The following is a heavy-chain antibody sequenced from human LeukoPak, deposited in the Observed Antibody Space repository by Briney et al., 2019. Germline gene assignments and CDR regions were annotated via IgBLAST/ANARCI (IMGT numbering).Heavy chain of an antibody. V-gene: IGHV4-59*01. J-gene: IGHJ3*02. CDR3: ARGVNVQLERPHDAFGI. CDR1: GGSITNYY. CDR2: IHYSGST. Sequence: SSGTLSLTCTVSGGSITNYYWSWIRQPPGKGLEWIGYIHYSGSTNYKSSLKSRVTISVDTSKNQFSLKLNSVTAADTAVYYCARGVNVQLERPHDAFGIWGQGTMVTVSS. D-gene: IGHD1-1*01.